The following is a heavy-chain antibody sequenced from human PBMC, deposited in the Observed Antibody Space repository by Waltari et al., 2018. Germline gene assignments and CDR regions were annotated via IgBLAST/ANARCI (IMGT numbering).Heavy chain of an antibody. J-gene: IGHJ6*02. CDR1: GSSCSSEE. Sequence: ELQLVESGGGLVQPGGYLRISGVASGSSCSSEEMNWVRQAPGKGLEWISYISDGDKSISYAESVKGRFTVSRDNAKNSLHLQMNNLRAEDTATYYCVRDGLGSGWTRVDVWGQGTTVTVSS. CDR3: VRDGLGSGWTRVDV. CDR2: ISDGDKSI. D-gene: IGHD2-15*01. V-gene: IGHV3-48*03.